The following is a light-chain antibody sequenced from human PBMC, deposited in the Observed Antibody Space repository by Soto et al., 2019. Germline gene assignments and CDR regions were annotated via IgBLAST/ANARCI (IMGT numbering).Light chain of an antibody. CDR3: QSYDSSLSGTGV. CDR1: YSNIGAGYE. V-gene: IGLV1-40*01. Sequence: QSVLPQPPSGSGAPGQRVTISCTGSYSNIGAGYEVHWYQQIPGTAPKLLISGHNNRPSGVPDRFFGSKSGTSASLTIMGLQAEDEAYYYCQSYDSSLSGTGVFGGGTQLTVL. J-gene: IGLJ7*01. CDR2: GHN.